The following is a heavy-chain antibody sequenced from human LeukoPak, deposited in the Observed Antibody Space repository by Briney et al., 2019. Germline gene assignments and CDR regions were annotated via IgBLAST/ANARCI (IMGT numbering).Heavy chain of an antibody. CDR1: GYTFTSYY. Sequence: ASVKVSCKASGYTFTSYYMHWVRQAPGQGLEWMGIINPSGGSTSYAQKFQGRVTMTRDTSTSTVYMELSSLRSEDTAVYYCARDVQPTDTANPYYYYYYMDVWGKGTTVTVSS. V-gene: IGHV1-46*01. D-gene: IGHD5-18*01. CDR3: ARDVQPTDTANPYYYYYYMDV. J-gene: IGHJ6*03. CDR2: INPSGGST.